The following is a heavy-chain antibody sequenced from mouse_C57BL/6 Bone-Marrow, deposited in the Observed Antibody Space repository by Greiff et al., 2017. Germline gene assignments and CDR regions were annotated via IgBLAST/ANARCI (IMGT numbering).Heavy chain of an antibody. CDR3: ARGGITMDY. J-gene: IGHJ4*01. CDR2: IDPSDSYT. CDR1: GYTFTSYW. Sequence: QVHVKQPGAELVMPGASVKLSCKASGYTFTSYWMHWVKQRPGQGLEWIGEIDPSDSYTNYNQKFKGKFTLTVDKSSSTAYMQLSSLTSEDSAVYYCARGGITMDYWGQGTSVTVSS. V-gene: IGHV1-69*01. D-gene: IGHD2-4*01.